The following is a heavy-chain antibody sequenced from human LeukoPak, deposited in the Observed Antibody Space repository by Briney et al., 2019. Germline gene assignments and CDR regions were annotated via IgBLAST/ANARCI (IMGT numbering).Heavy chain of an antibody. CDR2: INHSGST. J-gene: IGHJ4*02. V-gene: IGHV4-38-2*01. CDR3: ARGPVTKY. D-gene: IGHD4-17*01. Sequence: SETLSLTCAVSGYSISSGYYWGWIRQPPGKGLEWIGSINHSGSTNYNPSLKSRVTISVDTSKNQFSLKLSSVTAADTAVYYCARGPVTKYWGQGTLVTVSS. CDR1: GYSISSGYY.